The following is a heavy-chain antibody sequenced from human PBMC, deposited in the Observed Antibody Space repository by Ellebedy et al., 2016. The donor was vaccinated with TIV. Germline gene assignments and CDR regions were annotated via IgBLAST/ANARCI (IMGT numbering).Heavy chain of an antibody. J-gene: IGHJ6*02. CDR2: MNPNSGNT. D-gene: IGHD4-17*01. CDR3: ARAEDGDLYYYYGMDV. CDR1: GYTFTSYG. Sequence: ASVKVSCXASGYTFTSYGISWVRQATGQGLEWMGWMNPNSGNTGYAQKFQGRVTMTRNTSISTAYMELSSLRSEDTAVYYCARAEDGDLYYYYGMDVWGQGTTVTVSS. V-gene: IGHV1-8*02.